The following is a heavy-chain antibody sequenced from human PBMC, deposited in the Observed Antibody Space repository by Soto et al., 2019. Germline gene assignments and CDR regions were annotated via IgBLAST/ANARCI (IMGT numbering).Heavy chain of an antibody. CDR2: MEPSTGRT. CDR3: ARGVSAGVDY. D-gene: IGHD1-26*01. CDR1: GYSFTSLD. V-gene: IGHV1-8*01. J-gene: IGHJ4*02. Sequence: ASVKVSCKASGYSFTSLDINWVRQTAGQGLEWMGWMEPSTGRTGYAQKFQGRVTMTRDTSINTAYMKLTTLTSDDAAFYYCARGVSAGVDYWGQGTLVTVSS.